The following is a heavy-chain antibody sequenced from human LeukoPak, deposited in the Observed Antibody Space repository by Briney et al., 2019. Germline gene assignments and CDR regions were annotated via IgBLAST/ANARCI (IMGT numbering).Heavy chain of an antibody. CDR3: ARRNRDKSISLDL. J-gene: IGHJ2*01. CDR2: IDPSASQT. D-gene: IGHD5-24*01. Sequence: PGESLKISCHGSGYSFINYWISWVRQMPGRGLEWMGRIDPSASQTNYNPSFRGHLTISVDTSVSTAYLQWNSLKASDTAIYSCARRNRDKSISLDLWGPGTVVTVSS. CDR1: GYSFINYW. V-gene: IGHV5-10-1*01.